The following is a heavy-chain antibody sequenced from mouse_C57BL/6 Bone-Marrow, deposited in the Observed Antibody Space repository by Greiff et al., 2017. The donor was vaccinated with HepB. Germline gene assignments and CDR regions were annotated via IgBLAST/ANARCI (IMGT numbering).Heavy chain of an antibody. CDR3: ARGYGSSWYFDV. D-gene: IGHD1-1*01. J-gene: IGHJ1*03. CDR2: IYPGDGDT. CDR1: GYAFSSSW. Sequence: VQLQQSGPELVKPGASVKISCKASGYAFSSSWMNWVKQRPGKGLEWIGRIYPGDGDTNYNGKFKGKATLTADKSSSTAYMQLSSLTSEDSAVYFCARGYGSSWYFDVWGTGTTVTVSS. V-gene: IGHV1-82*01.